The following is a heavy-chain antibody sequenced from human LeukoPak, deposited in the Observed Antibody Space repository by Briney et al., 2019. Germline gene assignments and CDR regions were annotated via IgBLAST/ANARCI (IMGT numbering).Heavy chain of an antibody. Sequence: SETLSLTCTVSGGSISSYYWGWIRQPPGKGLEWIGYIYYSGSTNYNPSVKSRVTISVDTSKNQFSLKLSSVTAADTAVYYCARLKYYYDSSGYYQTFDPWGQGTLVTVSS. CDR3: ARLKYYYDSSGYYQTFDP. CDR2: IYYSGST. V-gene: IGHV4-59*01. D-gene: IGHD3-22*01. J-gene: IGHJ5*02. CDR1: GGSISSYY.